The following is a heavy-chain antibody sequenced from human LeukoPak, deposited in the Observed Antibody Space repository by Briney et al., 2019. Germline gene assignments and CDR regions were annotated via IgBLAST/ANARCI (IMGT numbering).Heavy chain of an antibody. J-gene: IGHJ4*02. CDR1: GGSISSYY. CDR2: IYYSGST. V-gene: IGHV4-59*01. D-gene: IGHD3-9*01. CDR3: ARGGGDILTGYFAIDY. Sequence: SETLSLTCTVSGGSISSYYWSWIRQPPGKGLEWIGYIYYSGSTNYNPSLKSRVTISVDTSKNQFSLKLSSVTAADTAVYHCARGGGDILTGYFAIDYWGQGTLVTVSS.